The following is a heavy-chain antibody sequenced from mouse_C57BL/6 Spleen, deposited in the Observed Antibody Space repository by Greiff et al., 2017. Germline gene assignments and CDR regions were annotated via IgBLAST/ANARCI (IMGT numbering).Heavy chain of an antibody. CDR3: AREGLRGGYYAMDY. Sequence: EVQRVESGPGLVKPSQSLSLTCSVTGYSITSGYYWNWLRQFPGNKLEWMGYISYDGSNNYNPSLKNRISITRDTSKNQFFLKLNSVTTEDTATYYWAREGLRGGYYAMDYWGQGTSVTVSS. CDR2: ISYDGSN. J-gene: IGHJ4*01. V-gene: IGHV3-6*01. D-gene: IGHD2-4*01. CDR1: GYSITSGYY.